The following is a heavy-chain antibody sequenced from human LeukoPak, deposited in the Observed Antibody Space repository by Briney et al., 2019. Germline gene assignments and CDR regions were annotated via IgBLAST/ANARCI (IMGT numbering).Heavy chain of an antibody. CDR1: GYTFTGYY. Sequence: GASVKVSCKASGYTFTGYYMHWVGQAPGQGVEWRGWINPNSGGTNYAQEFQGRVTMTRDTSISTAYMELSRLRSDDTAVYYCARDPEQLARTTIDYWGQGTLATVSS. CDR3: ARDPEQLARTTIDY. V-gene: IGHV1-2*02. CDR2: INPNSGGT. J-gene: IGHJ4*02. D-gene: IGHD6-13*01.